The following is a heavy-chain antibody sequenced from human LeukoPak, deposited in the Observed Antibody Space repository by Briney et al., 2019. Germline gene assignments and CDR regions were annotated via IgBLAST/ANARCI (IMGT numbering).Heavy chain of an antibody. D-gene: IGHD3-9*01. CDR1: GGSFSGYY. CDR3: ARLSGIRYFDWLSRPNALFDP. J-gene: IGHJ5*02. V-gene: IGHV4-34*01. CDR2: INHSGST. Sequence: SETLSLTCAVYGGSFSGYYWSWIRQPPGKGLEWIGEINHSGSTNYNPSLKSRVTISVDTSKNQFSLKLSSVTAADTAVYYCARLSGIRYFDWLSRPNALFDPWGQGTLVTVSS.